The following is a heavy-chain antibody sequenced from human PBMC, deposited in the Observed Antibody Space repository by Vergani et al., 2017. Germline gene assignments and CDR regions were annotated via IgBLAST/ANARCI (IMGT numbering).Heavy chain of an antibody. J-gene: IGHJ5*02. CDR2: IFYSGNT. V-gene: IGHV4-39*02. CDR3: GRDAAYDDYHGLGVYNWFDP. Sequence: QLQLQESGPGLVKPSETLSLTCTVSGGSISSSSYYWGWIRQPPGKGLEWIVSIFYSGNTYYNPSLKSRVTISVGTSKNQFSLKLSSVTAADTAVCYRGRDAAYDDYHGLGVYNWFDPWSQGTLVTVSS. CDR1: GGSISSSSYY. D-gene: IGHD3-10*01.